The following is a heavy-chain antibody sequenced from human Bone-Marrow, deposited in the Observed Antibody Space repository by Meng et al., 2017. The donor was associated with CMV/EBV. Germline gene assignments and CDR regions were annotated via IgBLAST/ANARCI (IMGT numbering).Heavy chain of an antibody. Sequence: ASVKVSCKASGYTFTGYYMHWVRQAPGQGLEWMGWINPNSGGTNYAQKFQGRVTMTRDTSTSTVYMELSSLRSEDTAVYYCASNVLGSYGMDVWGQGTTVTVSS. CDR2: INPNSGGT. J-gene: IGHJ6*02. CDR1: GYTFTGYY. CDR3: ASNVLGSYGMDV. D-gene: IGHD3-16*01. V-gene: IGHV1-2*02.